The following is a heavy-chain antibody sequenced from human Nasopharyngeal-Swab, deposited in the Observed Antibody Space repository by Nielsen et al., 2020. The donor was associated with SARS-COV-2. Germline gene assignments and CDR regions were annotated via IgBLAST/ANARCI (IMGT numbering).Heavy chain of an antibody. CDR2: IKSKTDGGTT. CDR1: GFTFSNPW. J-gene: IGHJ3*02. Sequence: GGSLRLSCVASGFTFSNPWMTWVRQAPGEWLEWVGRIKSKTDGGTTDYSAPVKGRFTSSREDSKNTLYLQMNSLKTEDTAVYYCVTDLADSKSWYTSCEIWGQGRVVTVSS. CDR3: VTDLADSKSWYTSCEI. V-gene: IGHV3-15*01. D-gene: IGHD6-13*01.